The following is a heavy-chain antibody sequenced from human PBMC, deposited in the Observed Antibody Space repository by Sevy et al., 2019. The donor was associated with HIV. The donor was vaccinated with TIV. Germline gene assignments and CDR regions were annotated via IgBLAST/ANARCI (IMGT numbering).Heavy chain of an antibody. V-gene: IGHV3-30-3*01. J-gene: IGHJ4*02. Sequence: GGSLRLSCAASGFTFSSYAMHWVRQAPGKGLEWVAVISYDGSNKYYADSVKGRFTISRDNSKNTLYLQMNSLRAEDTAVYYCARGRRRDGHPNGIDYWGQGTLVTVSS. CDR2: ISYDGSNK. CDR3: ARGRRRDGHPNGIDY. CDR1: GFTFSSYA. D-gene: IGHD1-26*01.